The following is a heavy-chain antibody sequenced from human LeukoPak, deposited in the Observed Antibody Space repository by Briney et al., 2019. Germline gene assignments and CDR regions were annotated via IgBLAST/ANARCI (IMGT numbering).Heavy chain of an antibody. J-gene: IGHJ5*02. Sequence: PGGSLRLSCAASGFTFSSYGMHWVRQAPGKGLEWVAFIRYDGSNKYYADSVKGRFTISRDNSKNTLYLQMNSLRAEDTAVYYCAKWASEHPHEKGIAVPGGWFDPWGQGTLVTVSS. V-gene: IGHV3-30*02. CDR3: AKWASEHPHEKGIAVPGGWFDP. CDR1: GFTFSSYG. CDR2: IRYDGSNK. D-gene: IGHD6-19*01.